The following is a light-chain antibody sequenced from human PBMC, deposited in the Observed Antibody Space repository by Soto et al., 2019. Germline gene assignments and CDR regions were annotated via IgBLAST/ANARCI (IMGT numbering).Light chain of an antibody. J-gene: IGKJ2*01. CDR1: QSISSY. CDR3: QQSYNTPPYT. V-gene: IGKV1-39*01. Sequence: DIQMTQSPSSLSASVGDRVTITCRASQSISSYLNWYQQKLGKAPKLLIYAASSLQSGVPSRFSGSGSGTDFTLTISSLQPEDFATYYCQQSYNTPPYTFGQGTKLEIK. CDR2: AAS.